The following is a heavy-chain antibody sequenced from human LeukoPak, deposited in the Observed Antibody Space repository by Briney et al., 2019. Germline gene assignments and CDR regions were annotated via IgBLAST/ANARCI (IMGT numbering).Heavy chain of an antibody. Sequence: GGSLRLSCAASGFAFSNYWMHWVRQAPGKGLVWVSRINSDGSETVYPDFVRGRFTISRDNAKNTLSLQRNSLRVEDTAVYYCARGPVGLSALNAWGQGILVTVS. CDR1: GFAFSNYW. D-gene: IGHD2-15*01. J-gene: IGHJ5*02. CDR2: INSDGSET. CDR3: ARGPVGLSALNA. V-gene: IGHV3-74*01.